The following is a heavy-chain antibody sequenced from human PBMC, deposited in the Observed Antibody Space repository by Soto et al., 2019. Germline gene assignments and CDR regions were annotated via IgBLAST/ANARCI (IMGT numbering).Heavy chain of an antibody. CDR1: GYTFTSYD. J-gene: IGHJ6*02. CDR2: MNPNSGNT. Sequence: GASVKVSCKASGYTFTSYDINWVRQATGQGLEWVGWMNPNSGNTGYAQKFQGRVTMTRNTSISTAYMELSSLRSDDTAVYYCARDSGSIHQYDFWSGYYTGQCGMDVWGQGTTVTVSS. CDR3: ARDSGSIHQYDFWSGYYTGQCGMDV. V-gene: IGHV1-8*01. D-gene: IGHD3-3*01.